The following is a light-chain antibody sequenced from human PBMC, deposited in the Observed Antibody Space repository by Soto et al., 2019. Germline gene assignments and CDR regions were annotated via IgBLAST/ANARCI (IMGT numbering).Light chain of an antibody. J-gene: IGKJ1*01. Sequence: EVVMTQSPATLSVSPGEIATLSCRASQSVTSTYLAWYQQKPGQAPRLLIYGASSRATGIPDRFSGSGSGTDFTLTISRLEPEDFAVYYCQQSQTFGQGTKVDIK. V-gene: IGKV3-20*01. CDR2: GAS. CDR1: QSVTSTY. CDR3: QQSQT.